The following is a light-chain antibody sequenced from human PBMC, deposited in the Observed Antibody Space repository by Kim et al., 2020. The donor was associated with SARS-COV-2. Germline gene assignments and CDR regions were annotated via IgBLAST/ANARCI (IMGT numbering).Light chain of an antibody. V-gene: IGKV1-5*03. J-gene: IGKJ1*01. CDR2: KAS. Sequence: SASVGDNFTISCRASQPISSSLAWYQQRAGKAPRLLIYKASSVETGVPSRFSGSGSGTEFTLTITSLQPDDFAAYYCQQHDSYPWTFGQGTKLEI. CDR3: QQHDSYPWT. CDR1: QPISSS.